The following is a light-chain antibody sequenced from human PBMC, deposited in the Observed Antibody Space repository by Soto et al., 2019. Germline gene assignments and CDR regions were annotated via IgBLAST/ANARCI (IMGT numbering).Light chain of an antibody. Sequence: SYELTQPPSVSVAPGKTARITCGGNNIGSKSVHWYQQKPGQAPVLVIYYDSDRPSGIPERFSGSNSGNTATLTISRVEAGDEADYYCQVWASSSANDVFGTGTKLTVL. CDR1: NIGSKS. V-gene: IGLV3-21*04. CDR3: QVWASSSANDV. J-gene: IGLJ1*01. CDR2: YDS.